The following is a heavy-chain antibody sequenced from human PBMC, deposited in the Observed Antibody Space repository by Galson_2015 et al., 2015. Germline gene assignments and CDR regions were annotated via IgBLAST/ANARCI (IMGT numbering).Heavy chain of an antibody. D-gene: IGHD3-10*01. J-gene: IGHJ6*02. CDR1: GFTVSSSY. CDR2: IYSDGST. V-gene: IGHV3-53*01. Sequence: SLRLSCAVSGFTVSSSYMTWVRQAPGKGLEWVSVIYSDGSTYNADSVKGWFTISRDNSKNTVFLQMTSLRAEDTAMYYCARDSRATTVWGLNKRKTIDYYYGMDVWGQGTTVIVSS. CDR3: ARDSRATTVWGLNKRKTIDYYYGMDV.